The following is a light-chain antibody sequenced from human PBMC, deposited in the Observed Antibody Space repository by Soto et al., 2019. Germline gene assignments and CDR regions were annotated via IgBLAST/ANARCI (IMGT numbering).Light chain of an antibody. V-gene: IGLV1-40*01. CDR2: GNN. Sequence: QSVLTQPPSVSGAPGQRVTISCTGSSSNIGAGYDVHWYQQLPGTAPKLLIYGNNNRPSGVPDRFSASKSGTSASLAITGLQAEDGADYYCQSYDSSLKVFGTGTKLTVL. CDR1: SSNIGAGYD. CDR3: QSYDSSLKV. J-gene: IGLJ1*01.